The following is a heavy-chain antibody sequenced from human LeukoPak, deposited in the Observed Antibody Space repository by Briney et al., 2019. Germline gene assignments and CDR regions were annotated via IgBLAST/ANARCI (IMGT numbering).Heavy chain of an antibody. CDR1: GGSISSYY. CDR3: ARADYGDYVTFDY. CDR2: IYYIGRT. Sequence: PSETLSLTCTVSGGSISSYYWTWIRQPPGKGLEWIGYIYYIGRTNYNPSLKSRVTISVDTSKNQFSLKLSSVTAADTAVYYCARADYGDYVTFDYWGQGTLVTVSS. D-gene: IGHD4-17*01. V-gene: IGHV4-59*01. J-gene: IGHJ4*02.